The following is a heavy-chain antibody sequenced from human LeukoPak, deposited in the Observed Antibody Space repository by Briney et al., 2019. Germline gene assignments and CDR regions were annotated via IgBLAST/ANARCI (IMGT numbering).Heavy chain of an antibody. J-gene: IGHJ6*03. V-gene: IGHV3-7*01. Sequence: PGGSLRLSCAASGFTFSSYWMHWVRQAPGKGLEWVANIKQDGSEKYYVDSVKGRFTISRDNARNSLYLQMNSLRAEDTAVYYCARETYSSSWSAKFYYYYYMDVWGKGTTVTVSS. CDR2: IKQDGSEK. D-gene: IGHD6-13*01. CDR3: ARETYSSSWSAKFYYYYYMDV. CDR1: GFTFSSYW.